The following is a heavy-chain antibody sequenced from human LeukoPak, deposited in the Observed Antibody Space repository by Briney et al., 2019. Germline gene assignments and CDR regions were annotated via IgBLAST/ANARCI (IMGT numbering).Heavy chain of an antibody. D-gene: IGHD5-18*01. CDR3: ARDRSRGLLDAFDI. CDR2: IIPIFGTA. V-gene: IGHV1-69*13. CDR1: GGTFSRYA. Sequence: SVKVSCKASGGTFSRYAISWVRQAPGQGLEWMGGIIPIFGTANYAQKFQGRVTITADESTSTAYMELSSLRSEDTAVYYCARDRSRGLLDAFDIWGQGTMVTVSS. J-gene: IGHJ3*02.